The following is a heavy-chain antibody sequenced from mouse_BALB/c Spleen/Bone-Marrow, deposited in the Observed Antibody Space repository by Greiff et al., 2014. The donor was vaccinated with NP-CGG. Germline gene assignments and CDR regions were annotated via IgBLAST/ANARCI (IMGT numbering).Heavy chain of an antibody. CDR1: GFSLTGYG. D-gene: IGHD4-1*01. V-gene: IGHV2-9*02. CDR3: ARERDLTLDY. CDR2: IWEGRST. J-gene: IGHJ2*01. Sequence: QVPLKESGPGLVAPSQSLSITCPVSGFSLTGYGVPWVRPPPGKGLGWLGVIWEGRSTDYNSALMSRLSINKDNSKSQVFLKMNSLQTDDTAMYYCARERDLTLDYWGQGTTLTVSS.